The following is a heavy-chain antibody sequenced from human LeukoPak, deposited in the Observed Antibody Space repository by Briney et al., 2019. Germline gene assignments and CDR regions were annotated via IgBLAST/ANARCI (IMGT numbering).Heavy chain of an antibody. CDR2: ISGSGGST. V-gene: IGHV3-23*01. CDR1: GFTFSSYA. J-gene: IGHJ4*02. CDR3: AKEPITMIRGAPFDY. D-gene: IGHD3-10*01. Sequence: GGSLRLSCAASGFTFSSYAMNWVRQAPGKGLKWVSVISGSGGSTYYADSVKGRFTISRDNSKNTLYLQMHSLRAEDTAVYYCAKEPITMIRGAPFDYWGQGTLVTVSS.